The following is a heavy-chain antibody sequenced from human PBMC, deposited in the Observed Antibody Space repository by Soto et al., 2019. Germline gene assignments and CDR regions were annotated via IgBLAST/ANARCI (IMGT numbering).Heavy chain of an antibody. CDR1: GFTFDDYA. V-gene: IGHV3-9*01. CDR3: AKEVTTYWYFDL. CDR2: ISWNSGSI. D-gene: IGHD4-4*01. Sequence: DVQLVESGGGLVQPGRSLRLSCAASGFTFDDYAMHWVRQAPGKGLEWVSGISWNSGSIGYADSVKGRFTISRDNAKNSLYLQMNSLRAEDTALYYCAKEVTTYWYFDLWGRGTLVTVSS. J-gene: IGHJ2*01.